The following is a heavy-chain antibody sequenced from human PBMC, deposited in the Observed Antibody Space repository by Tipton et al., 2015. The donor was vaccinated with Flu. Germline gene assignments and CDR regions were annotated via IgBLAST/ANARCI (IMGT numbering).Heavy chain of an antibody. CDR1: GFTFDDYA. CDR3: AKDMGDFWGFDY. Sequence: SLRLSCAASGFTFDDYAMHWVGQAPGKGLEWVSGISWNSGSIGYADSVKGRFTISRDNAKNSLYLQMNSLRAEDTALYYCAKDMGDFWGFDYWGQGTLVTVSS. J-gene: IGHJ4*02. D-gene: IGHD3-3*01. V-gene: IGHV3-9*01. CDR2: ISWNSGSI.